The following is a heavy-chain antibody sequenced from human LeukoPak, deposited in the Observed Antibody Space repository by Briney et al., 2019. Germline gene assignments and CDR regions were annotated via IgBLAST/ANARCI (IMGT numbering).Heavy chain of an antibody. CDR1: GFTFDDYA. CDR3: ARVYCSSTSCHRYGMDV. CDR2: IWYDGSNK. J-gene: IGHJ6*02. V-gene: IGHV3-33*08. Sequence: GGSLRLSCAASGFTFDDYAMHWVRQAPGKGLEWVAVIWYDGSNKYYADSVKGRFTISRDNSKNTLYLQMNSLRAEDTAVYYCARVYCSSTSCHRYGMDVWGQGTTVTVSS. D-gene: IGHD2-2*01.